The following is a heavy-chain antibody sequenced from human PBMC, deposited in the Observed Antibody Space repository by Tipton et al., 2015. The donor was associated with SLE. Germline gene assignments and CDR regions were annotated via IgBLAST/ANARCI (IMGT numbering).Heavy chain of an antibody. CDR2: LNHSGST. CDR1: GGSFSASF. J-gene: IGHJ3*02. V-gene: IGHV4-34*01. CDR3: ARTTVTTYACDI. Sequence: TLSLTCAVYGGSFSASFLTWILQFPGKGLAWFGELNHSGSTNYNPSLKSRVTRSVDTSKNQFSLKLSSVPAADTAVYYCARTTVTTYACDIWGQGTMVTVCS. D-gene: IGHD4-17*01.